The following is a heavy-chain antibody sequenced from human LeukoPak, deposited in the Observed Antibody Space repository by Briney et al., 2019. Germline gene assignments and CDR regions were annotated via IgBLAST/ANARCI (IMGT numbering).Heavy chain of an antibody. Sequence: SETLSLTCTVSGGSISSYYWSWIRQPAGKGLEWIGRIYTSGSTNYNASLKSRVSMSVDTSKNQFSQKLSSVTAADTAVFYCARENSGSYREFDYWGQGTLVTVSS. CDR1: GGSISSYY. CDR3: ARENSGSYREFDY. CDR2: IYTSGST. J-gene: IGHJ4*02. D-gene: IGHD1-26*01. V-gene: IGHV4-4*07.